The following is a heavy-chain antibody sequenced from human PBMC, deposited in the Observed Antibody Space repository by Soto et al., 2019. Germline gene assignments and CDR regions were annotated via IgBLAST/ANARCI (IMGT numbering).Heavy chain of an antibody. CDR3: VRAKQQVLLQVYAIDV. D-gene: IGHD3-22*01. V-gene: IGHV3-23*01. J-gene: IGHJ6*04. Sequence: GVSLRLSCSASGFTFSSYAMSWVRQAPGKGLEWVSAISGSGGSTYYADSVRGRFTIFRDNSKNTLDLQMNSLRAEDTAVYYCVRAKQQVLLQVYAIDVWGKGTAVNVAS. CDR2: ISGSGGST. CDR1: GFTFSSYA.